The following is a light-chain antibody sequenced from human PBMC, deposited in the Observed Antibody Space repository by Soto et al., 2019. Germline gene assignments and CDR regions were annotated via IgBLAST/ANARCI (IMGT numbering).Light chain of an antibody. CDR1: QSISTW. CDR3: QQYNSYGT. CDR2: DAS. V-gene: IGKV1-5*01. J-gene: IGKJ1*01. Sequence: DIQMTQSPSTLSASVGDRVTITCRASQSISTWLAWYQQKPWKAPKLLIYDASSLESGVPSRFSGSGSGTEITLTISSLQPDDFATYYCQQYNSYGTFGQGTKVDIK.